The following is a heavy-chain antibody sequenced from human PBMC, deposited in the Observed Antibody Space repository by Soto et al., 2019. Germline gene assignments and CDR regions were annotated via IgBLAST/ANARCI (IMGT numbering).Heavy chain of an antibody. CDR1: GFNFSSYG. CDR2: IWYDGSNK. D-gene: IGHD6-6*01. J-gene: IGHJ6*02. CDR3: ARVGPSIASRLYYYSGMDV. V-gene: IGHV3-33*01. Sequence: PGGSLRLSCAASGFNFSSYGMHWVRQAPGKGLEWVAVIWYDGSNKYYAASVKGRFTISRDNSKKTLYPQMNSLRAEDTAVYYCARVGPSIASRLYYYSGMDVLGQGTTVTVSS.